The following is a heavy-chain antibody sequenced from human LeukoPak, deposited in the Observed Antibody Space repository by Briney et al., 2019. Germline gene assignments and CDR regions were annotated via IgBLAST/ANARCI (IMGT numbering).Heavy chain of an antibody. D-gene: IGHD6-13*01. Sequence: PSETLSLTPTVPGGSISSYYRSCIRHPPRGGLERIGYIYVSVSTNYTPHPTSRVTISVDTSRNQFSLQLSSVTAADTAVYYCARTSHPHGSSWLFDYWGQGTLVTVSS. CDR2: IYVSVST. CDR1: GGSISSYY. J-gene: IGHJ4*02. V-gene: IGHV4-59*01. CDR3: ARTSHPHGSSWLFDY.